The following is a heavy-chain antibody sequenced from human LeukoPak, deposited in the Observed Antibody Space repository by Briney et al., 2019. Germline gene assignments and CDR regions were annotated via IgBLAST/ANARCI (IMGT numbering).Heavy chain of an antibody. Sequence: RPSETLSLTCTVSGGSISSSSYYWGWIRQPLGKGLEWIGSIYYSGSTYYNPSLKSRVTISVDRSKNQFSLKLSSVTAADTAVYYCARVGPAAGHRHNWFGPWGQGTLVTVSS. CDR2: IYYSGST. V-gene: IGHV4-39*07. J-gene: IGHJ5*02. CDR3: ARVGPAAGHRHNWFGP. CDR1: GGSISSSSYY. D-gene: IGHD6-13*01.